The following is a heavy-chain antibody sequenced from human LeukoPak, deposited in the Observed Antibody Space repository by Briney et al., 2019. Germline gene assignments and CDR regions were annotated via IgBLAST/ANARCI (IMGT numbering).Heavy chain of an antibody. Sequence: GGSLRLSCAASGFTFSSYGMHWVRQAPGKGLEWVAVISYDGSNKYYADSVKGRFTISRDNPKNTLYLQMNSLRAEDTAVYYCARENRITIFGVVTSGAFDYWGQGTLVTVSS. J-gene: IGHJ4*02. CDR3: ARENRITIFGVVTSGAFDY. CDR1: GFTFSSYG. D-gene: IGHD3-3*01. V-gene: IGHV3-30*03. CDR2: ISYDGSNK.